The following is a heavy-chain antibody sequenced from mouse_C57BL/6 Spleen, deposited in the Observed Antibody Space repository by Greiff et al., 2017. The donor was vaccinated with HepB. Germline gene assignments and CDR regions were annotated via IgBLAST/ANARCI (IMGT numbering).Heavy chain of an antibody. Sequence: EVQLQQSGPGLAKPSQTLSLTCSVTGYSITSYYWNWIRKFPGNKLEYMGYISYSGSTDYNPSLISRISITRDTSKNQYYLQLNSVTTEDTATYYCARSLRGGAMDYWGQGTSVTVSS. CDR2: ISYSGST. CDR3: ARSLRGGAMDY. J-gene: IGHJ4*01. D-gene: IGHD1-1*01. V-gene: IGHV3-8*01. CDR1: GYSITSYY.